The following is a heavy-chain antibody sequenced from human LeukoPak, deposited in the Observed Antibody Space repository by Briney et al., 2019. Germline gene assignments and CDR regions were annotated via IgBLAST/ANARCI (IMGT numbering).Heavy chain of an antibody. CDR3: ARDRGGMVYAI. J-gene: IGHJ4*02. CDR2: IYYSGST. Sequence: PSQTLSLTCTVSGGSVSSGGYYWSWIRQHPGKGLEWIGYIYYSGSTYYNPSLKSRVTTSVDTSKNQFSLKLSSVTAADTAVYYCARDRGGMVYAIWGQGTLVTVSS. CDR1: GGSVSSGGYY. D-gene: IGHD2-8*01. V-gene: IGHV4-31*03.